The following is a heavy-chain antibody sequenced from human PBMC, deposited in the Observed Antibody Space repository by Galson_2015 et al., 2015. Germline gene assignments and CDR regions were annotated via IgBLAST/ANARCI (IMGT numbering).Heavy chain of an antibody. Sequence: PALVKPTQTLTLTCTFSGFSLRTTGVGVGWIRQPPGKALEWLALIYWDDDKRYSPSLKSRLTITKDTSKNQVVLTMTNMDPVDTATYYCAHSCLRGVTTAATGWFDPWGQGTLVTVSS. CDR1: GFSLRTTGVG. CDR2: IYWDDDK. J-gene: IGHJ5*02. CDR3: AHSCLRGVTTAATGWFDP. D-gene: IGHD3-10*01. V-gene: IGHV2-5*02.